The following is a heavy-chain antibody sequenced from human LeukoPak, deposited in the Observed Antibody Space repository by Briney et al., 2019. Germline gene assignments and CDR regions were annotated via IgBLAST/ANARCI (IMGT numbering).Heavy chain of an antibody. Sequence: KHSETLSLTCTVSGGSISSSSYYWGWIRQPPGKGLEWVGSIYYSGSTYYNPSLKSRVTISVDTSKNQFSLKLSSVTAADTAVYYCAQVAGTPYYYYYYMDVWGKGTTVTVS. CDR1: GGSISSSSYY. V-gene: IGHV4-39*01. CDR2: IYYSGST. CDR3: AQVAGTPYYYYYYMDV. J-gene: IGHJ6*03. D-gene: IGHD6-19*01.